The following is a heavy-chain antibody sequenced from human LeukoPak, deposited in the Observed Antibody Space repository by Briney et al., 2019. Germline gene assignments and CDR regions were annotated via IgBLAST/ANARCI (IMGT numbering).Heavy chain of an antibody. V-gene: IGHV3-20*04. D-gene: IGHD2-15*01. Sequence: GGSLRLSCGASGFTFDDYGMSWVRQAPGKGREWVSGINWNGGSTGYADSVKGRFTISRDNAKNSLYLQMNSLRAEDTALYYCARDQVGPGAFYFDYWGQGTLVTVSS. CDR1: GFTFDDYG. J-gene: IGHJ4*02. CDR3: ARDQVGPGAFYFDY. CDR2: INWNGGST.